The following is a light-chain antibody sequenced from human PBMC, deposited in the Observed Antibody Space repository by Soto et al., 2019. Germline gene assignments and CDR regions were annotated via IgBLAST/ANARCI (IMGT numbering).Light chain of an antibody. CDR1: ESISSH. Sequence: EIVMTQSPATLSVSPGERATLSCRASESISSHLAWYQQKPGQAPRLLIYEASTRATAISARFSGSGSRTEFTLTISSLQSEDFAVYYCQQYYYWWTFGQGTRVEIK. CDR2: EAS. J-gene: IGKJ1*01. V-gene: IGKV3-15*01. CDR3: QQYYYWWT.